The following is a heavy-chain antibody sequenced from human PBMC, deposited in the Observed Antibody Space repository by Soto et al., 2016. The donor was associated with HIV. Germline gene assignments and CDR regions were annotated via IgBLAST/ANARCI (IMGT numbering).Heavy chain of an antibody. CDR1: GFSFSSYA. Sequence: QLLESGGALVQPGGSLRLSCAASGFSFSSYAMSWVRQAPGKGLQWVSGISGSGSSTYYADSVKGRFTISRDNSKNTLYLQMKSLRAEDTAVYYCAKKGWMIAKDRNWYFDLWGRGTLVTVSS. J-gene: IGHJ2*01. CDR3: AKKGWMIAKDRNWYFDL. CDR2: ISGSGSST. V-gene: IGHV3-23*01. D-gene: IGHD3-22*01.